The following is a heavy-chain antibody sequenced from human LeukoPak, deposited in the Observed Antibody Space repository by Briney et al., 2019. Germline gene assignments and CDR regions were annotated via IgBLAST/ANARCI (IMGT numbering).Heavy chain of an antibody. CDR2: IYYSGST. CDR3: ARHGRAAASSVDWFDP. V-gene: IGHV4-39*01. CDR1: GGSFSGYY. J-gene: IGHJ5*02. D-gene: IGHD6-13*01. Sequence: SETLSLTCAVYGGSFSGYYWGWIRQPPGKGLEWIGSIYYSGSTYYNPSLKSRITISVDTSKNQFSLKLSSVTAADTAVYHCARHGRAAASSVDWFDPWGQGTLVTVSS.